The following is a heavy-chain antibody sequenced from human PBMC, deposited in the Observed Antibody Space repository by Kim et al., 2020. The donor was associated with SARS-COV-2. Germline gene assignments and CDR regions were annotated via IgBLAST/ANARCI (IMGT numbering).Heavy chain of an antibody. CDR2: IRSSSDVT. Sequence: GGSLRLSCAASGFTFSSYGMSWVRQAPGKGLEWVSTIRSSSDVTYYADSVKGRFTISRDNSKNTLYLQMNSLRGEDTAVYYCARTGAFDHWGQGTLVTVSS. V-gene: IGHV3-23*01. J-gene: IGHJ4*02. D-gene: IGHD1-26*01. CDR1: GFTFSSYG. CDR3: ARTGAFDH.